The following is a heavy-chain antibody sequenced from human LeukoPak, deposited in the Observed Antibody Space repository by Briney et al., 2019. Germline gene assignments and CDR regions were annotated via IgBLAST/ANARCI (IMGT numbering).Heavy chain of an antibody. J-gene: IGHJ4*02. D-gene: IGHD3-22*01. Sequence: PSETLSLTCTVSGGSISSSSYYWGWIRQPPGKGLEWIGSIYYSGSTYYNPSLKSRVTMSVDTSKNQFSLKLSSVTAADTAVYYCARQSPPDSSGYYYFDYWGQGTLVTVSS. CDR3: ARQSPPDSSGYYYFDY. V-gene: IGHV4-39*01. CDR1: GGSISSSSYY. CDR2: IYYSGST.